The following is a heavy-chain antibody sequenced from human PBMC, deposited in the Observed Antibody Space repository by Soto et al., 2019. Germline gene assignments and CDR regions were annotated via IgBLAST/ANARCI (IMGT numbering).Heavy chain of an antibody. V-gene: IGHV3-23*01. D-gene: IGHD3-22*01. CDR1: GFTFSSYA. CDR2: ISGSGGST. J-gene: IGHJ2*01. CDR3: AKDRYYDSSVGSYFDL. Sequence: EVQLLESGGGLVQPGGSLRLSCAASGFTFSSYAMSWVRQAPGKGLEWVSAISGSGGSTYYADSVKGRFTISRDNSKNTLYLQMNSLRAEDTAVYYCAKDRYYDSSVGSYFDLWGRGTLVTVSS.